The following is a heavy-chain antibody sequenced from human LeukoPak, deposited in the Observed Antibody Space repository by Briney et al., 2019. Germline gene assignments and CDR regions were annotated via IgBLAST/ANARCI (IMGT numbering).Heavy chain of an antibody. CDR3: ANSIRDYGDYFSY. D-gene: IGHD4-17*01. CDR2: ITSSSTYI. CDR1: GFTFSNYN. J-gene: IGHJ4*02. Sequence: GGSLRLSCAASGFTFSNYNMNWVRQAPGKGLEWVSSITSSSTYIYYADSVKGRFTISRDNAKNSLYLQMNSLRAEDTAVYYCANSIRDYGDYFSYWGQGTLVTVSS. V-gene: IGHV3-21*01.